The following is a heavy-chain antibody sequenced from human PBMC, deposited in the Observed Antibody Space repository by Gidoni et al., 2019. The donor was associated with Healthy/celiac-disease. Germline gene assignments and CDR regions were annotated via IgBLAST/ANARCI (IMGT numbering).Heavy chain of an antibody. CDR2: FDPEDGET. Sequence: LEWMGGFDPEDGETIYAQKFQGRVTMTEDTSTDTAYMELSSLRSEDTAVYYCATGGVYCSSTSCYDYWGQGTLVTVSS. D-gene: IGHD2-2*01. CDR3: ATGGVYCSSTSCYDY. J-gene: IGHJ4*02. V-gene: IGHV1-24*01.